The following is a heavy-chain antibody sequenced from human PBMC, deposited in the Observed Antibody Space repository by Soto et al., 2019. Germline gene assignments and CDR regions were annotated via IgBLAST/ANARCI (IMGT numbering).Heavy chain of an antibody. Sequence: GGALRLSCAASGFTFSDYWMSWVRQAPGKGPEWVANIKFDGSEKQYVDSVKGRFSISRDNSRNSLFLQMNSLRAGGTAVYYCVKDGGYCSSTTCYSPRNHYFDSWGQDTLVTVSS. V-gene: IGHV3-7*03. CDR3: VKDGGYCSSTTCYSPRNHYFDS. D-gene: IGHD2-2*01. J-gene: IGHJ4*02. CDR2: IKFDGSEK. CDR1: GFTFSDYW.